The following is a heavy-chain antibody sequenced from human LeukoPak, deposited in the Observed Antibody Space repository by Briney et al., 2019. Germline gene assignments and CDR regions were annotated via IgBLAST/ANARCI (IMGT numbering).Heavy chain of an antibody. CDR2: ITSSSSYI. J-gene: IGHJ5*02. CDR1: GFTFSSYS. V-gene: IGHV3-21*01. Sequence: PGGSLRLSCAASGFTFSSYSMNWVRQAPGKGLEWVSSITSSSSYIYYADSVKGRFTISRDNAKNSLYLQMNSLRAEDTAIYYCAREPSLPAAITAPGAFDPWGQGTLATVSS. CDR3: AREPSLPAAITAPGAFDP. D-gene: IGHD2-2*02.